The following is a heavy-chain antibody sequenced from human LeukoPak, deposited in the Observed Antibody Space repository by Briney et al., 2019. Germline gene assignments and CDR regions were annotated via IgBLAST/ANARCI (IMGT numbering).Heavy chain of an antibody. CDR2: ISYDGFKK. V-gene: IGHV3-30-3*01. J-gene: IGHJ3*02. D-gene: IGHD3-10*01. Sequence: PGASLRLSCAASGFTLSIDAMDSVRHAPGKGLEWVAVISYDGFKKYYTDSVKGRVTISRDNSKNTLYLQMNSLRGEDTAVYCCARAEVLLWFGELSMEHINDAFDIWGQGTMVAVSS. CDR3: ARAEVLLWFGELSMEHINDAFDI. CDR1: GFTLSIDA.